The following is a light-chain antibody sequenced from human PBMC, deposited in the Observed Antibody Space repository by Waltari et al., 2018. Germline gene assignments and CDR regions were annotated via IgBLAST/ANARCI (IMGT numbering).Light chain of an antibody. CDR2: GTF. V-gene: IGKV3-20*01. CDR1: QTLRSNH. J-gene: IGKJ1*01. CDR3: QQYSTSPWT. Sequence: EIVLTQTPGTLSLSLGDRASLSCRASQTLRSNHLAWYQQKAGQAPRLLIYGTFCRATGIPDRFSVGVSGTNFTLTINRLEPEDFAVYYCQQYSTSPWTFGPGTKVEI.